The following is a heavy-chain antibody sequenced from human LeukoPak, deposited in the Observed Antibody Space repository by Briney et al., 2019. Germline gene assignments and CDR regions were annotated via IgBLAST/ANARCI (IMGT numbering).Heavy chain of an antibody. CDR2: ISAHDGTR. Sequence: ASVKVSCKASGGTFSSYAISWVRQAPGQGLEWMGWISAHDGTRNYALKHEDRVTMTTDTSTSTAYMELRGLRSDDTAVYHCARRSTLYSSGRFYFDYWGQGTLVTVSS. CDR1: GGTFSSYA. J-gene: IGHJ4*02. D-gene: IGHD6-19*01. CDR3: ARRSTLYSSGRFYFDY. V-gene: IGHV1-18*01.